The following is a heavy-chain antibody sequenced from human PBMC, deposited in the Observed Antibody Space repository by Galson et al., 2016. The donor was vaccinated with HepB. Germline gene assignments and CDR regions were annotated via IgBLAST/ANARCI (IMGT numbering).Heavy chain of an antibody. CDR1: GFTFSSYW. CDR2: INSDGSTT. Sequence: SLRLSCAASGFTFSSYWMHWVRQAPGKGLVWVSRINSDGSTTHYADSVKGRFTISRDNAKNTLYLQMHNLRAEDTAVYYCVNLGTTRTWGQGTQVTVSS. J-gene: IGHJ5*02. D-gene: IGHD1-26*01. CDR3: VNLGTTRT. V-gene: IGHV3-74*01.